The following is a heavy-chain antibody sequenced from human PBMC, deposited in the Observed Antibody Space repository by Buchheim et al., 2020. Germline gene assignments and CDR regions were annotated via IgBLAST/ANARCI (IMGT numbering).Heavy chain of an antibody. V-gene: IGHV3-30*03. Sequence: QVQLVESGGGVVQPGRSLRLSCAASGFTFSSYGMHWVRQAPGKGLEWVAVISYDGSNKYYADSVKGRFTISRDNSKNTLYLQMNSLRAEETAVYYCAILAAAGTGDYWGQGTL. CDR2: ISYDGSNK. J-gene: IGHJ4*02. CDR1: GFTFSSYG. CDR3: AILAAAGTGDY. D-gene: IGHD6-13*01.